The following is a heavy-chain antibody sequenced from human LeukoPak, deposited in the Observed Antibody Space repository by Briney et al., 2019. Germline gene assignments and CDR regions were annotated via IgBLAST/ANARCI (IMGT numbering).Heavy chain of an antibody. J-gene: IGHJ4*02. CDR3: ARGGGNFDQ. D-gene: IGHD2-15*01. CDR2: IRYDGGNK. CDR1: GFTFSSYG. Sequence: GGSLRLSCAASGFTFSSYGMHWVRQAPGKGLEWVAFIRYDGGNKYYADSVKGRFTISRDNSKNSLYLQMNSLRAEDTAVYYCARGGGNFDQWGQGTLVTVSS. V-gene: IGHV3-30*02.